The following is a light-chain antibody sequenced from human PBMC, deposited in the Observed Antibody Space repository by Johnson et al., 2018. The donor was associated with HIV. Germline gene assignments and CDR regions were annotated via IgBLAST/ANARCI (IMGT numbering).Light chain of an antibody. CDR2: DNN. V-gene: IGLV1-51*01. Sequence: QSVLTQPPSVSAAPGQKVTISCSGSSSNIGNNYVSWYQQLPGTAPKLLIYDNNKRPSGIPDRFSGSKSGTSATLCITGLQTGDEADYYCGTWDSSLGAVRGYVFGTGTKVTVL. CDR1: SSNIGNNY. CDR3: GTWDSSLGAVRGYV. J-gene: IGLJ1*01.